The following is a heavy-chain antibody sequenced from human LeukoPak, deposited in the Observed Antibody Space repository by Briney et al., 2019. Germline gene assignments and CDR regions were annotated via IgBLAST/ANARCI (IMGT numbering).Heavy chain of an antibody. V-gene: IGHV3-33*06. CDR3: AKDDSGSLDY. D-gene: IGHD1-26*01. CDR1: GFTFSAYG. Sequence: GRSLRLSCTASGFTFSAYGIHWVRQAPGKGLEWLAVIWYDGTNKYYADSVKGRFTISRDNSKNTVSLQMNSLRAEDTALYYCAKDDSGSLDYWGQGTLVTVS. CDR2: IWYDGTNK. J-gene: IGHJ4*02.